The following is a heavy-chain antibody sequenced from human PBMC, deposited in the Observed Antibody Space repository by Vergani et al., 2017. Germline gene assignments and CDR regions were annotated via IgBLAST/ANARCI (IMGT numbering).Heavy chain of an antibody. V-gene: IGHV3-30*02. J-gene: IGHJ4*02. Sequence: QVQLVESGGGVVQPGGSLRLSCAASGFTFSSYGMHWVRQAPGKGLEWVAFIRYDGSNKYYADSVKGRFTISRDNSKNTLYLQMNSLRAEDTAVYYCAKDLDYGSGSYRPYDYWGQGTLVTVSS. D-gene: IGHD3-10*01. CDR3: AKDLDYGSGSYRPYDY. CDR1: GFTFSSYG. CDR2: IRYDGSNK.